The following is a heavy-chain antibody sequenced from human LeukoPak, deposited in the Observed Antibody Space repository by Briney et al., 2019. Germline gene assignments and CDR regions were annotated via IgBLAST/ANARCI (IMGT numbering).Heavy chain of an antibody. CDR2: ISYDGNT. CDR1: GGSITSGTYY. V-gene: IGHV4-39*07. Sequence: SETLSLTCTVSGGSITSGTYYWVWIRQPPGKGLEWIGAISYDGNTYYNPSLERRVSILEDFSKNEFSLKLTSMTAADTAVYYCARDVEVLPAQPPKYDYWSGFWGFDAWGQGTLVTVSS. J-gene: IGHJ5*02. D-gene: IGHD3-3*01. CDR3: ARDVEVLPAQPPKYDYWSGFWGFDA.